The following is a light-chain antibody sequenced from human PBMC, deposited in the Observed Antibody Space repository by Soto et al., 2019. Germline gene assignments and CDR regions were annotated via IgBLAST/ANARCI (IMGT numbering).Light chain of an antibody. CDR1: SSDVGGYKY. CDR2: DVS. CDR3: DSYTSSSSYV. Sequence: QSALTQPASVSGSPGQSITISCTGTSSDVGGYKYVSWNQQHPGKAPKLMIYDVSNRPSGVSDRFSGSKSGNTASLTISGLQSEDEADYYCDSYTSSSSYVFGTGTKLTVL. J-gene: IGLJ1*01. V-gene: IGLV2-14*01.